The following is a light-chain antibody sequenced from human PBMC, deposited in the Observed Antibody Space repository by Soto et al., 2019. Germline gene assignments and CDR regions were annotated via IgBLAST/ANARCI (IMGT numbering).Light chain of an antibody. Sequence: DIVLTQSPGTLSLSPGERATLSCRASQSVSSTYFAWYQQKPGQAPRLLIYDASTRATGIPDRFSGSGSGTDFTLTISRLETEDFAVYYCQHYGSSGRPFGQGTKVDIK. CDR3: QHYGSSGRP. V-gene: IGKV3-20*01. CDR2: DAS. J-gene: IGKJ1*01. CDR1: QSVSSTY.